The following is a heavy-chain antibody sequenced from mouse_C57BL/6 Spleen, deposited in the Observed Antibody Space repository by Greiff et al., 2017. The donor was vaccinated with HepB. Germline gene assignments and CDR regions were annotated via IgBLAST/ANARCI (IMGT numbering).Heavy chain of an antibody. V-gene: IGHV1-18*01. D-gene: IGHD1-1*01. CDR2: INPNNGGT. CDR3: ARDYYGSRYSDV. Sequence: VQLHESGPELVKPGASVKIPCKASGYTFTDYNMDWVKQSHGKSLEWIGDINPNNGGTIYNQKFKGKATLTVDKSSSTAYMELRSLTSEDTAVYYCARDYYGSRYSDVWGTGTTVTVSS. CDR1: GYTFTDYN. J-gene: IGHJ1*03.